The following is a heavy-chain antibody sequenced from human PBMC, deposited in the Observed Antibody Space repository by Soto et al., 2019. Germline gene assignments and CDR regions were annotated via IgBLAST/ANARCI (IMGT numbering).Heavy chain of an antibody. CDR1: GFTFSSYS. J-gene: IGHJ4*02. Sequence: GGSLRLSCAASGFTFSSYSMNWVRQAPGKGLEWVSSISSSSSYIYYADSVKGRFTLSRDNAKNSLYLQMNSLRAEDTAVYYCARGDVNSRPLVNSYPTYYFDYWGQGTLVTVSS. V-gene: IGHV3-21*01. CDR3: ARGDVNSRPLVNSYPTYYFDY. CDR2: ISSSSSYI. D-gene: IGHD6-13*01.